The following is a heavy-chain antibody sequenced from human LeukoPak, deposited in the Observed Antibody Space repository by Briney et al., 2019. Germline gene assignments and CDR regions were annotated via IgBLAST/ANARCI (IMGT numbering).Heavy chain of an antibody. CDR2: INPNSGGT. D-gene: IGHD3-3*01. V-gene: IGHV1-2*02. J-gene: IGHJ4*02. CDR1: GYTFTGYY. CDR3: ARVSPPYFWSGSRTFDY. Sequence: ASVKVSCKASGYTFTGYYMHWVRQAPGQGLEWMGWINPNSGGTSYAQKFQGRVTMTRDTSISTAYMELSRLRSDDTAVYYCARVSPPYFWSGSRTFDYWGQGTLVTVSS.